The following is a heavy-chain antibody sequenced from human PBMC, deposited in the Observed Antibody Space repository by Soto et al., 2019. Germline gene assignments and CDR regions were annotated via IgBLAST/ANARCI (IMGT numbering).Heavy chain of an antibody. CDR1: GYTFTNYA. CDR3: ARDGRAFSIFGETMDV. J-gene: IGHJ6*02. CDR2: ISAYSGDT. Sequence: VQLLQSGGEVRKPGASVKVSCKTSGYTFTNYAINWVRQAPGQGLQWMGWISAYSGDTKYAQRFQDRLTVTTDPSTTTAYMELRSLSSDDTAVYYCARDGRAFSIFGETMDVWGQGTTVTVSS. D-gene: IGHD3-3*01. V-gene: IGHV1-18*01.